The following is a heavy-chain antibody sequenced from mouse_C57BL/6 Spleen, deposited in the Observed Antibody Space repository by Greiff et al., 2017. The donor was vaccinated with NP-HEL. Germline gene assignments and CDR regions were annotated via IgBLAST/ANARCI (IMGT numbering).Heavy chain of an antibody. CDR2: IDPSDSYT. CDR3: ARERGNYDPFDY. J-gene: IGHJ2*01. CDR1: GYTFTSYW. V-gene: IGHV1-59*01. Sequence: QVQLQQPGAELVRPGTSVMLSCKASGYTFTSYWMHWVKQRPGQGLEWIGVIDPSDSYTNYNQKFKGKATLTVDTSSSTAYMQLSSLTSEDSAVYYCARERGNYDPFDYWGQGTTLTVSS. D-gene: IGHD2-1*01.